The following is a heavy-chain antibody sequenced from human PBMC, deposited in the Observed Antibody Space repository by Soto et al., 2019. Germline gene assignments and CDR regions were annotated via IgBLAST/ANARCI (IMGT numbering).Heavy chain of an antibody. J-gene: IGHJ1*01. Sequence: GGSLRLSCAASGFTFSSSSMSWVRQAPGKGLEWISSVNSGGAYTYYADSVKGRITISRDNAKNSLYLQMNSLRVEDTAVYYCAKDQYNWNGRLKYFQHWGQGTLVTVSS. CDR3: AKDQYNWNGRLKYFQH. CDR1: GFTFSSSS. CDR2: VNSGGAYT. V-gene: IGHV3-21*04. D-gene: IGHD1-1*01.